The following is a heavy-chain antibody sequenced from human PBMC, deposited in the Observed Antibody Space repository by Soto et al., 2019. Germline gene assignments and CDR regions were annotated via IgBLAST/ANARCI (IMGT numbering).Heavy chain of an antibody. CDR3: SRSRPTGRRDYYYYGMDV. CDR2: ISNDGSNQ. D-gene: IGHD1-1*01. V-gene: IGHV3-30*03. CDR1: GFPCSSFG. Sequence: RWSLRLSCFVSGFPCSSFGMHWFRQAPGKGLEWVSSISNDGSNQHYADSVKGRFTISRDNSKNTVYLQLNSLRGEDTAVYYCSRSRPTGRRDYYYYGMDVWGQGTPVTVSS. J-gene: IGHJ6*02.